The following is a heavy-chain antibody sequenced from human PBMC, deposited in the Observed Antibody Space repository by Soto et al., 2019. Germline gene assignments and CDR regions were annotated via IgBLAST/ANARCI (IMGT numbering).Heavy chain of an antibody. V-gene: IGHV1-18*01. CDR1: PDPGTSWY. CDR3: ARERDGSSWSSAESLQY. Sequence: SCEARPDPGTSWYLRGLGQATGQGLEWMGWISTYNANTYYAQKFQGRVTMTTDTSTSTAYMELRSLRSDDTAVFYCARERDGSSWSSAESLQYWGQGNLVTVSS. D-gene: IGHD6-13*01. J-gene: IGHJ1*01. CDR2: ISTYNANT.